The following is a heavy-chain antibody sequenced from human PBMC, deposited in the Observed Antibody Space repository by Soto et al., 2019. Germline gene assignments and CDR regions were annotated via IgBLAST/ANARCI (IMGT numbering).Heavy chain of an antibody. CDR2: IYYSGST. CDR1: GGSISSSSYY. J-gene: IGHJ5*02. D-gene: IGHD2-2*01. CDR3: ARDGFCTSTTCRVGNWFDP. Sequence: PSETLSLTCTVSGGSISSSSYYWGWIRQPPGKGLEWIGSIYYSGSTYYNPSLKSRVTISVDTSKNQFSLKLPSVTAADTAMYYCARDGFCTSTTCRVGNWFDPWGQGTLVTVSS. V-gene: IGHV4-39*02.